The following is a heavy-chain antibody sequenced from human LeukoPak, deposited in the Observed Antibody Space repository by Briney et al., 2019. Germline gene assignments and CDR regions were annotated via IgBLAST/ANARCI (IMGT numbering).Heavy chain of an antibody. Sequence: PGGSLRLSCAASGFTFSTYSMNWVRQAPGKGLEWVSCISSGSTYIYYADSMKGRFTISRDNAKNSLYLQMNSLRAEDTAVYYCAGYYYGSGREGYAFDIWGQGTMVTVSS. D-gene: IGHD3-10*01. V-gene: IGHV3-21*01. CDR3: AGYYYGSGREGYAFDI. CDR1: GFTFSTYS. J-gene: IGHJ3*02. CDR2: ISSGSTYI.